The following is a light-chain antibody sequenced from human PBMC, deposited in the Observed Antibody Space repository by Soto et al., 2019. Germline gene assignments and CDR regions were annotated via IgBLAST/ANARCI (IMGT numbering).Light chain of an antibody. CDR2: AAS. CDR3: QKYNSAPFT. CDR1: QGISNY. Sequence: DIQMTQSPSSLSASVGDRVTITCRASQGISNYLGWYQQNPGKVPELLIYAASTLRSGVPFRFSGSGSGTDFTLTISSLQPEDVATYYCQKYNSAPFTFGPGTKVDIK. J-gene: IGKJ3*01. V-gene: IGKV1-27*01.